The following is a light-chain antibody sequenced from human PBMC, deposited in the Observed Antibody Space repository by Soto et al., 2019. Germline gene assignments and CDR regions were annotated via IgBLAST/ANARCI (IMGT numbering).Light chain of an antibody. CDR1: SSDVGGYND. Sequence: QSALTQPASVSGSPGQSITISCTGTSSDVGGYNDVSWYQQHPGKAPKLMIYDVSNRPSGVSNRFSGSKSGNTASLTISGLQAEDEADYYCSSYTSSSIFSYVFGTGTKLTVL. V-gene: IGLV2-14*01. CDR3: SSYTSSSIFSYV. CDR2: DVS. J-gene: IGLJ1*01.